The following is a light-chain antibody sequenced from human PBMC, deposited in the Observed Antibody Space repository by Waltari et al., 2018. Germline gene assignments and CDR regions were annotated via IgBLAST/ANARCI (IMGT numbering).Light chain of an antibody. CDR2: KAS. CDR1: QSIRSG. Sequence: DIQMTQSPSTLSASVGDRVTITCRASQSIRSGLAWYQQKPGKAPKLLLYKASSLESGVPSRFSGSGSGTEFTLTISSLQPDDFATYYCQQYNSYSRTFGQGTKVEIK. V-gene: IGKV1-5*03. CDR3: QQYNSYSRT. J-gene: IGKJ1*01.